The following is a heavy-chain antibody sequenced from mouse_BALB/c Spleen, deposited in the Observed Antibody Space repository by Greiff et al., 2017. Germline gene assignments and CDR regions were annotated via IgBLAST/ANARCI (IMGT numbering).Heavy chain of an antibody. V-gene: IGHV1-18*01. Sequence: VQLQQSGPELVKPGASVKIPCKASGYTFTDYNMDWVKQSHGKSLEWIGDINPNNGGTIYNQKFKGKATLTVDKSSSTAYMELRSLTSEDTAVYYCAKAPYYGNYGYAMDYWGQGTSVTVSS. CDR1: GYTFTDYN. J-gene: IGHJ4*01. CDR3: AKAPYYGNYGYAMDY. CDR2: INPNNGGT. D-gene: IGHD2-10*01.